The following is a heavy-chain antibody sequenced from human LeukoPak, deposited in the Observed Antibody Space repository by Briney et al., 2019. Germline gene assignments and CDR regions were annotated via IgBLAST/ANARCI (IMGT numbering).Heavy chain of an antibody. CDR3: ARVNSGWYYFDY. CDR1: KFTFSSFS. J-gene: IGHJ4*02. Sequence: GGSLRLPCAASKFTFSSFSMTWVRQAPGKGLVWVSRINSDGSSTSYADSVKGRFTISRDNAKNTLYLQMNSLRAEDTAVYYCARVNSGWYYFDYWGQGTLVTVSS. V-gene: IGHV3-74*01. D-gene: IGHD6-19*01. CDR2: INSDGSST.